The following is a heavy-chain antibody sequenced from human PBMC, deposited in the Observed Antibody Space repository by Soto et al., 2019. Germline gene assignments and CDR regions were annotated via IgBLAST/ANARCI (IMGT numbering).Heavy chain of an antibody. D-gene: IGHD3-22*01. CDR2: IYYTGST. CDR3: ARLHYYDSTGYYAPQYYFDY. CDR1: GGSISSSSYY. Sequence: PSETLSLTCTVSGGSISSSSYYWGWIRQPPGKGLEWIGTIYYTGSTYYNPSLKSRVTISVDTSKNQFSLKLRSVTAADTAVYFCARLHYYDSTGYYAPQYYFDYWGQGTLVTVSS. J-gene: IGHJ4*02. V-gene: IGHV4-39*01.